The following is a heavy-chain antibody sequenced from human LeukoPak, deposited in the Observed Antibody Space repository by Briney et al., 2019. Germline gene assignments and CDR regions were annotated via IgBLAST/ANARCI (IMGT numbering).Heavy chain of an antibody. Sequence: SETLSLTCTVSGGSISSHYWSWIRQPPGKGLEWIGYIYYSGSTNYDPSLKSRVTISVDTSKNQFSLKLSSVTAADTAVYYCARALIAARGEIYMDVWDKGTTVTVSS. CDR3: ARALIAARGEIYMDV. V-gene: IGHV4-59*11. CDR2: IYYSGST. J-gene: IGHJ6*03. CDR1: GGSISSHY. D-gene: IGHD6-6*01.